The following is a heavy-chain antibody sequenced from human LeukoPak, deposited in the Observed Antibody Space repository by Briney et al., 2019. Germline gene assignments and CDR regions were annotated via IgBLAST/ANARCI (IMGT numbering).Heavy chain of an antibody. CDR3: AREVGGNWFDP. CDR1: GGTVSSYA. J-gene: IGHJ5*02. V-gene: IGHV1-69*05. CDR2: IIPIFGTA. D-gene: IGHD2-15*01. Sequence: ASVKVSCKASGGTVSSYAISWVRQAPGQGLEWMGRIIPIFGTANYAQKFQGRVTITTDESTSTAYMELSSLRSEDTAVYYCAREVGGNWFDPWGQGTLVTVSS.